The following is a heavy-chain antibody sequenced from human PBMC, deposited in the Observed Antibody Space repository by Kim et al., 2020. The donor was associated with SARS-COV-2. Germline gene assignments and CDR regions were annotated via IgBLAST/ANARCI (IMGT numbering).Heavy chain of an antibody. D-gene: IGHD1-26*01. CDR2: IYYSGST. CDR1: GGSISSSSYY. Sequence: SETLSLTCTVSGGSISSSSYYWGWIRQPPGKGLEWIGSIYYSGSTYYNPSLKSRVTISVDTSKNQFSLKLSSVTAADTAVYYCASYRAEFGSYYYYGMDVWGQGTTVTVSS. V-gene: IGHV4-39*07. CDR3: ASYRAEFGSYYYYGMDV. J-gene: IGHJ6*02.